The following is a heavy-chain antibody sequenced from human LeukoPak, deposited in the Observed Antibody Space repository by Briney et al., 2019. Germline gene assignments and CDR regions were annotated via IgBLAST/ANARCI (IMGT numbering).Heavy chain of an antibody. J-gene: IGHJ5*02. CDR2: IYYSGST. V-gene: IGHV4-61*01. Sequence: PSETLSLTCTVSGGSVSSGSYYWSWIRQPPGKGLEWIGYIYYSGSTNYNPSLKGRVTISVDTSKNQFSLKLSSVTAADTAVYYCATYGYSSSWYWFDPWGQGTLVTVSS. D-gene: IGHD6-13*01. CDR3: ATYGYSSSWYWFDP. CDR1: GGSVSSGSYY.